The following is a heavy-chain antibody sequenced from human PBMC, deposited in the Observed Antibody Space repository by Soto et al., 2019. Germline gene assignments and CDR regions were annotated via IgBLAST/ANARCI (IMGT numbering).Heavy chain of an antibody. CDR2: INHSGST. CDR3: ARVTTFGGVYNFDY. Sequence: QVQLQQWGAGLLKPSETLSLTCAVYGGSFSGYYWSWIRQPPGKGLEWIGEINHSGSTNYNPSLKSRVTISVDTSKNQFSLKLSSVTAADTAVYYCARVTTFGGVYNFDYWGQGTLVTVSS. D-gene: IGHD3-16*01. CDR1: GGSFSGYY. V-gene: IGHV4-34*01. J-gene: IGHJ4*02.